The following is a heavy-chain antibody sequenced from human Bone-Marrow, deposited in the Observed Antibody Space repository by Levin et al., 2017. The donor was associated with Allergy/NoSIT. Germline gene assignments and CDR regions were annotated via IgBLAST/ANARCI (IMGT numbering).Heavy chain of an antibody. CDR3: TTDPMICRGVSCYGPFAS. V-gene: IGHV3-15*01. J-gene: IGHJ4*02. CDR1: GVSFSNAW. Sequence: GGSLRLSCAVTGVSFSNAWMSWVRQAPGKGLEWVGRIKSSTDGGTTAYAAPVKGRFIISRDDSKNTVFLEMNSLKSEDGAVYYCTTDPMICRGVSCYGPFASWGQGTLVTVSS. D-gene: IGHD2-15*01. CDR2: IKSSTDGGTT.